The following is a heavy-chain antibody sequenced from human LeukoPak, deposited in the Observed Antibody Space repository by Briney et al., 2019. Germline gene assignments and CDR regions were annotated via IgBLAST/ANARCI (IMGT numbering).Heavy chain of an antibody. CDR1: GGTFSSYA. D-gene: IGHD6-19*01. CDR2: IIPIFGTA. CDR3: AILAVAGPIDY. Sequence: SVKVSCKASGGTFSSYAISWVRQAPGQGLEWMGGIIPIFGTANYAQKFQGRVTITTDESKSTAYMELSSLRSEHTAVYYCAILAVAGPIDYWGQGTLVTVSS. V-gene: IGHV1-69*05. J-gene: IGHJ4*02.